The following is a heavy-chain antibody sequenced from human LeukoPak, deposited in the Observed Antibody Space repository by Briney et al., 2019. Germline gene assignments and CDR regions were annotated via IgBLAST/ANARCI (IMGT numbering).Heavy chain of an antibody. J-gene: IGHJ1*01. CDR2: ISSSSSYI. CDR3: ARGGGDSLYCQH. D-gene: IGHD2-21*02. V-gene: IGHV3-21*01. Sequence: GGSLRLSCAASGFTFSSHSMNWVRQAPGKGLEWVSSISSSSSYIYYADSVKGRFTISRDNAKNSLYLQMNSLRAEDTAVYYCARGGGDSLYCQHWGQGTLVTVSS. CDR1: GFTFSSHS.